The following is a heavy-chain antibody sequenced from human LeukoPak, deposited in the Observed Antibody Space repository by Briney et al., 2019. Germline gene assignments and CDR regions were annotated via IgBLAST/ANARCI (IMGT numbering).Heavy chain of an antibody. CDR1: GGSISSGGCS. CDR2: IYHSGST. V-gene: IGHV4-30-2*01. D-gene: IGHD3-22*01. Sequence: PSQTLSLTCAVSGGSISSGGCSWGWIRQPPGKGLEWIGYIYHSGSTYYNPSLKSRVTISVDRSKNQFSLKLSSVTAADTAVYYCARRRYYDSSGYYYSVNWFDPWGQGTLVTVSS. CDR3: ARRRYYDSSGYYYSVNWFDP. J-gene: IGHJ5*02.